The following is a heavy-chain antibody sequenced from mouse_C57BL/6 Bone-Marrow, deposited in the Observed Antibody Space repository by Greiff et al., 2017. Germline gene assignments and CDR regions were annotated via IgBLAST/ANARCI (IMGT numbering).Heavy chain of an antibody. CDR2: IHPSDSDT. Sequence: VQLQQPGAEPVKPGASVKVSCKASGYTFTSYWMHWVKQRPGQGLEWIGRIHPSDSDTNYNQKFKGKATLTVDKSSSTAYMQLSSLTSEDSAVYYCAMDMITSYYFDYWGQGTTLTVSS. V-gene: IGHV1-74*01. CDR3: AMDMITSYYFDY. D-gene: IGHD2-4*01. J-gene: IGHJ2*01. CDR1: GYTFTSYW.